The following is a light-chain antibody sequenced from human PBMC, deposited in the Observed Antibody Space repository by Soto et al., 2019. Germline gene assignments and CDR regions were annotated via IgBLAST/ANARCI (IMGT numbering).Light chain of an antibody. V-gene: IGKV1-9*01. CDR3: QQYETCSGT. J-gene: IGKJ1*01. CDR2: AAS. Sequence: DIQLTQTPSFVSASVGDRVTISCRASQGISSYLAWYQQKPGKAPKLLIYAASTLQSGVPSRFSGSGSGTEFTLTISSLQPEDFATYYCQQYETCSGTFGPGTKVDIK. CDR1: QGISSY.